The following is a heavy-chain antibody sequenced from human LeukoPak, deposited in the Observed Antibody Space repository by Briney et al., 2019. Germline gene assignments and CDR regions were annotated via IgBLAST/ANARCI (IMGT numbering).Heavy chain of an antibody. CDR2: ISGSGGST. CDR3: ARGGRSGSYRDY. D-gene: IGHD1-26*01. V-gene: IGHV3-23*01. CDR1: GFTFSSYG. J-gene: IGHJ4*02. Sequence: GGTLRLSCAASGFTFSSYGMSWVRQAPGKGLEWVSAISGSGGSTYYADSVKGRFTISRDNSKNTLYLQMNSLRAEDTAVYYCARGGRSGSYRDYWGQGTLVTVSS.